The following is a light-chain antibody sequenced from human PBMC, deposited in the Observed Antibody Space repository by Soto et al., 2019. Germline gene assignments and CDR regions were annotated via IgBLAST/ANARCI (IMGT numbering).Light chain of an antibody. CDR2: SVS. CDR3: QQYYKWPLT. Sequence: EMVLTQSPGTLSLSPGDRATRSCRASQSVSNDYVAWVQQKPGQTPRLLIYSVSSRATGIPDRFSGSGSGTEFTLTISSLESQDFAVYYCQQYYKWPLTFGGGTKVDIK. J-gene: IGKJ4*01. CDR1: QSVSNDY. V-gene: IGKV3-20*01.